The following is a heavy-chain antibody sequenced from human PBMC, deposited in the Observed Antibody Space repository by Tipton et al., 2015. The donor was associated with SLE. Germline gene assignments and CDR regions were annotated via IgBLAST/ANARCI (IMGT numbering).Heavy chain of an antibody. V-gene: IGHV3-30*02. Sequence: SLRLSCAASGFTFSNYGMHWVRQAPGKGLEWVALIRFDGNNKYYGDSVKGRFTISRDNSKNMLYLQMDSLRVEDTAVYYCVKDGEVTILGVVNTFDHWGQGTLVTVSS. CDR2: IRFDGNNK. D-gene: IGHD3-3*01. CDR1: GFTFSNYG. J-gene: IGHJ4*02. CDR3: VKDGEVTILGVVNTFDH.